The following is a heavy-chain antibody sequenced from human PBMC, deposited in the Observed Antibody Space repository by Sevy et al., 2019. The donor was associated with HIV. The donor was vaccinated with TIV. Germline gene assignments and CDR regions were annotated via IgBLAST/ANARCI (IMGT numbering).Heavy chain of an antibody. D-gene: IGHD3-10*01. V-gene: IGHV3-33*01. CDR3: ATGRDYGSGSYDY. Sequence: GGSLRLSCAASGFSFDRYGMHWVRQAPGEGLEWVAVILYEGINKDYGDSVRGRFTISRDNSKNTLYLQMNSLRVDDTAVYYCATGRDYGSGSYDYWGPGTLVTVSS. CDR2: ILYEGINK. J-gene: IGHJ4*02. CDR1: GFSFDRYG.